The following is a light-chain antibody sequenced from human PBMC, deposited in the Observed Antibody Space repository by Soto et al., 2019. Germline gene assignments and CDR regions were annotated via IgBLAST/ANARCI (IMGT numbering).Light chain of an antibody. CDR2: DAS. V-gene: IGKV1-5*01. CDR3: QQYNSYSPWT. CDR1: QSISSW. J-gene: IGKJ1*01. Sequence: DIQMTQSPSTLSASVGDRVTITCRASQSISSWLAWYQQKPGKAPKLLIYDASSLESGVPSRFSGSGYGTEFTLTISSLQPDDSATYYCQQYNSYSPWTLGQGTKVDIK.